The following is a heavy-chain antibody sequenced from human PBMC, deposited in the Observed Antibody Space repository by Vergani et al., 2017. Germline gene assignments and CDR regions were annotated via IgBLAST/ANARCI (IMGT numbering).Heavy chain of an antibody. D-gene: IGHD1-26*01. J-gene: IGHJ6*02. V-gene: IGHV5-51*01. CDR1: GYSFTSYW. CDR2: IYPDDSDT. CDR3: ARQFSCSGSCHYGMDV. Sequence: EVQLVQSGAVVKKPGASLKISCKGSGYSFTSYWIGWVRQMPEKGLEWLGIIYPDDSDTRYSPSFQGQVTISADKSISTAYLQWSSLKASDTAIYYCARQFSCSGSCHYGMDVWGQGTTVTVSS.